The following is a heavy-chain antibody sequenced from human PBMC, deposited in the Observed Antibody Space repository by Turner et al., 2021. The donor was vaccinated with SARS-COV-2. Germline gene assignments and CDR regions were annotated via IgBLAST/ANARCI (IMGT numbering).Heavy chain of an antibody. Sequence: EQLLQSGADVQTPAPSVMVSSQASGGTFSTYATNWARQAPGQGLEWVGRIIHILGMENYAQKIKGRVTITEDKSTSTAYMELRSLRSEDTAVYYCARPVGATTRFQSLYGMDVWGQGTMVTVSS. J-gene: IGHJ6*02. CDR2: IIHILGME. CDR3: ARPVGATTRFQSLYGMDV. V-gene: IGHV1-69*09. D-gene: IGHD1-26*01. CDR1: GGTFSTYA.